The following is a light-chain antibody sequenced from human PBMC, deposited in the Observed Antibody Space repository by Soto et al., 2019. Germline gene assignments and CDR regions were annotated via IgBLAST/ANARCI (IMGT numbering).Light chain of an antibody. J-gene: IGKJ4*01. CDR3: QQLRSYPST. Sequence: IQLTQSPSSLSASVVDRFTITCLASQDISSYLAWYQQKPGKAPTLLIYAASTLQSGVPSRFSGSGFGTDFTLTISSLQAEDFASYYCQQLRSYPSTFGGGTKVDIK. CDR2: AAS. V-gene: IGKV1-9*01. CDR1: QDISSY.